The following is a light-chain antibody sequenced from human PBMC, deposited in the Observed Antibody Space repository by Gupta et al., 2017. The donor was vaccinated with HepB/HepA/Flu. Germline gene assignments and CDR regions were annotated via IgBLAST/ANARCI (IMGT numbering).Light chain of an antibody. V-gene: IGKV1-27*01. CDR2: GAS. Sequence: DIQMTQSPSSLSASVGDRVTITCRASQDISDYLAWYQQKPGKVPKLLISGASTLQSGVPSRFSGSGSGTDFTLTISSLQPEDVATFYCQKDNSAPPTFGGGTKVEIK. J-gene: IGKJ4*01. CDR1: QDISDY. CDR3: QKDNSAPPT.